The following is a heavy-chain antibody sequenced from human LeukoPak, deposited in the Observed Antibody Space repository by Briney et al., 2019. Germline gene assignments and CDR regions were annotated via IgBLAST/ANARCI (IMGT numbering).Heavy chain of an antibody. CDR1: WYSLTCYW. CDR2: IYPGDSDT. D-gene: IGHD6-13*01. Sequence: GESLKISCKGSWYSLTCYWIGLERQMPGKGLEWMGIIYPGDSDTRYSPSFQGQVTISADKSISTAYLQWSSLKASDTARYYCASLYGYSSSGRNGNNDYWGQGTLVTVSS. J-gene: IGHJ4*02. CDR3: ASLYGYSSSGRNGNNDY. V-gene: IGHV5-51*01.